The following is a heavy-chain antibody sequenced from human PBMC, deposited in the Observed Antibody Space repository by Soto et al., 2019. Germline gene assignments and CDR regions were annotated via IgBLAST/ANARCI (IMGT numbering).Heavy chain of an antibody. CDR2: ITEDGSER. D-gene: IGHD3-10*01. CDR1: GFTFSSYW. V-gene: IGHV3-7*04. J-gene: IGHJ4*02. CDR3: ARATGADKEDY. Sequence: EVQLVESGGGLVQPGGSLRLSCAASGFTFSSYWLNWVRQAPGKGLEWVANITEDGSERYYVDSVKGQFTISRDNAKNSLYMQMTRLRAEDTAVYYCARATGADKEDYWGQGTLVTVSS.